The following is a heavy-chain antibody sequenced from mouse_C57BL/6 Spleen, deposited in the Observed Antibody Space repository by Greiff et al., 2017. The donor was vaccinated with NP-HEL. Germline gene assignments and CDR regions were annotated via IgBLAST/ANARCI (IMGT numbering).Heavy chain of an antibody. Sequence: QVQLQQPGAELVKPGASVKLSCKASGYTFTSYWMHWVKQRPGRGLEWIGRIDPNSGGTKYNEKFKSKAKLTVDKPSSTAYMQLSSLTSEDAAVYYCARSGFTTVPARYFDVWGTGTTVTVSS. CDR2: IDPNSGGT. CDR3: ARSGFTTVPARYFDV. J-gene: IGHJ1*03. V-gene: IGHV1-72*01. D-gene: IGHD1-1*01. CDR1: GYTFTSYW.